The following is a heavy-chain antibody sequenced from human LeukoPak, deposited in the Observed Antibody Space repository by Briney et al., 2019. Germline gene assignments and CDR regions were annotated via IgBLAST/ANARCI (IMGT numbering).Heavy chain of an antibody. V-gene: IGHV3-30*18. D-gene: IGHD5-24*01. J-gene: IGHJ6*02. Sequence: GGSLRLSCAASGFTFSIYGMHWVRQAPGKGLEWVAVISYVGSNKYYADSVKGRFTISRDNSKNTLYLQMNSLRAEDTAVYYCAKGIPIRPLEPDYYYYGMDVWGQGTTVTVSS. CDR1: GFTFSIYG. CDR3: AKGIPIRPLEPDYYYYGMDV. CDR2: ISYVGSNK.